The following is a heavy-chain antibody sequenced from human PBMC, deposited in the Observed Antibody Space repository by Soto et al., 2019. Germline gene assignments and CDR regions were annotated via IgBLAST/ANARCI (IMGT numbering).Heavy chain of an antibody. Sequence: SETLSLTCAVYGGSFSGYYWSWIRQPPGKGLEWIGEINHSGSTNYNPSLKSRVTISVDTSKNQFSLKLSSVTAADTAVYYCARVFPVTTVPNYYYMDVWGKGTTVTVSS. CDR2: INHSGST. J-gene: IGHJ6*03. CDR3: ARVFPVTTVPNYYYMDV. V-gene: IGHV4-34*01. D-gene: IGHD4-4*01. CDR1: GGSFSGYY.